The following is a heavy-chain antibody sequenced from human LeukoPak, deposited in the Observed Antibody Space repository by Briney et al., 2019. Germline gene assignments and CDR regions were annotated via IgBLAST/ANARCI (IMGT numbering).Heavy chain of an antibody. Sequence: GGSLRLSCAASGFTFSSCGMHWVRQAPGKGLEWVAYMQYDGSTEQYADSVKGRFTISRDNAKNSLYLQMNSLSAEDTAVYYCASASTVTTRSAFDIWGQGTMVTVSS. D-gene: IGHD4-17*01. V-gene: IGHV3-30*02. CDR2: MQYDGSTE. CDR3: ASASTVTTRSAFDI. CDR1: GFTFSSCG. J-gene: IGHJ3*02.